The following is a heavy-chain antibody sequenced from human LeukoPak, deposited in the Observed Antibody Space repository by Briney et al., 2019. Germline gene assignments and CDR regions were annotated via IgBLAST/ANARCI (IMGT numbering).Heavy chain of an antibody. D-gene: IGHD6-13*01. CDR2: ISSSSSYI. CDR1: GFTFSSYA. J-gene: IGHJ4*02. CDR3: ARNPGIAAAADY. V-gene: IGHV3-21*01. Sequence: GGSLRLSCAASGFTFSSYAMSWVRQAPGKGLEWVSSISSSSSYIYYADSVKGRFTVSRDNAKNSLYLQMNSLRAEDTAVYYCARNPGIAAAADYWGQGTLVTVSS.